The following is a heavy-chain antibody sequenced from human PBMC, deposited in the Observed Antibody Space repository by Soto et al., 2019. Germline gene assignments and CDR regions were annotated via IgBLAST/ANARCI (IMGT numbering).Heavy chain of an antibody. Sequence: QVQLVESGGGVVQPGRSLRLSCAASGLTFSNYDMHWVRQAPGKGLEWVAVIPYDGSNKYYADSVKGGITISRENSKNALDLQINSLKAEDTAVYYCAKDVGVRATGGFDHWGQGALVTVSS. CDR3: AKDVGVRATGGFDH. D-gene: IGHD1-26*01. J-gene: IGHJ4*02. V-gene: IGHV3-30*18. CDR1: GLTFSNYD. CDR2: IPYDGSNK.